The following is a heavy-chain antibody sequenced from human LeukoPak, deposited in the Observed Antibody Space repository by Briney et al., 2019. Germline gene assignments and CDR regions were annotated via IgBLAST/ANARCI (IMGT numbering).Heavy chain of an antibody. CDR1: GFTVSSNY. D-gene: IGHD5-24*01. J-gene: IGHJ5*02. Sequence: GGSLRLSCAASGFTVSSNYMSWVRQAPGEGLEWVSVIYSGGSKYYADSVKGRFTISRDNSKNTLYLQMNSLRAEDTAVYYCAGEGATGDWFDPWGQGTLVTVSS. CDR2: IYSGGSK. CDR3: AGEGATGDWFDP. V-gene: IGHV3-66*02.